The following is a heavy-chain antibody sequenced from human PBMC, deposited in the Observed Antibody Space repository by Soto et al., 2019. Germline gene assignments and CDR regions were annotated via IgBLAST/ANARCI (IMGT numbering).Heavy chain of an antibody. Sequence: ASGKVSCKASGYTFTSYGISWVRQAPGQGLEWMGWISAYNGNTNYAQKLQGRVTMTTDTSTSTAYMELRSLRSDDTAVYYCARALGSSGYYSPFDYWGQGTLVTVSS. CDR1: GYTFTSYG. D-gene: IGHD3-22*01. J-gene: IGHJ4*02. CDR2: ISAYNGNT. V-gene: IGHV1-18*01. CDR3: ARALGSSGYYSPFDY.